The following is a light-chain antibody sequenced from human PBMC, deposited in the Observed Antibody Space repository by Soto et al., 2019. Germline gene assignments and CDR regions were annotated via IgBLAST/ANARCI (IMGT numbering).Light chain of an antibody. CDR1: QSVNNNY. J-gene: IGKJ4*01. V-gene: IGKV3-20*01. Sequence: SRALCRERGAILACAIFQSVNNNYLAWYQQKPGQAPRLLIYGASSRATGIPDRFSGSEAGTDIPLTITILELEDFAVYDCQQYGYSPGLACGGGTKVDIK. CDR3: QQYGYSPGLA. CDR2: GAS.